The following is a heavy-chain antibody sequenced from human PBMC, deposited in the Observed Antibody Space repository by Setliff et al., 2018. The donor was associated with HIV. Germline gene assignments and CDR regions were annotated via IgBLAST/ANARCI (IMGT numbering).Heavy chain of an antibody. J-gene: IGHJ4*02. Sequence: GESLKISCKGSGYSFTSYWIAWVRQMPGKGPEWMGSVNPGDSSTKYNPSLQGQVTISADKSISTTYLQWNSLKASDTAMYYCATRLLGYSGLGYWGQGTLVTVSS. CDR3: ATRLLGYSGLGY. CDR2: VNPGDSST. D-gene: IGHD5-12*01. V-gene: IGHV5-51*01. CDR1: GYSFTSYW.